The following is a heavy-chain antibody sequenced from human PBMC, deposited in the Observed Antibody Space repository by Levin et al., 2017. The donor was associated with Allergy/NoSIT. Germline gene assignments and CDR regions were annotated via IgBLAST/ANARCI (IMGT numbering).Heavy chain of an antibody. CDR1: GGSVSSGSYY. J-gene: IGHJ4*02. CDR3: ARDSGDSYGPIDY. Sequence: SQTLSLTCTVSGGSVSSGSYYWSWIRQPPGKGLEWIGYISYSGTTNYNPSLKSRVTISEDTSKNQFSLQLNSVTAADTAVYYCARDSGDSYGPIDYWGQGTLVTVSS. CDR2: ISYSGTT. D-gene: IGHD5-18*01. V-gene: IGHV4-61*01.